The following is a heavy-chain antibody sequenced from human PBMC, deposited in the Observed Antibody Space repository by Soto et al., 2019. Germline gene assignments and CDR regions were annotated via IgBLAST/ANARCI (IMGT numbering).Heavy chain of an antibody. CDR3: ARDLGTTAAMGYYYYGMDV. Sequence: PGGSLRLSCAASGFTFSSYSMNWVRQAPGKGLEWVSSISSSSSYIYYADSVKGRFTISRDNAKNSLYLQMNSLRAEDTAVYYCARDLGTTAAMGYYYYGMDVWGQGTTVTVSS. CDR2: ISSSSSYI. D-gene: IGHD2-2*01. V-gene: IGHV3-21*01. J-gene: IGHJ6*02. CDR1: GFTFSSYS.